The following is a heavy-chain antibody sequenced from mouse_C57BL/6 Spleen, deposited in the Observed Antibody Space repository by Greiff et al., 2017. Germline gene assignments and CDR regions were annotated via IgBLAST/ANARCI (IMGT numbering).Heavy chain of an antibody. J-gene: IGHJ1*03. CDR1: GYAFSSSW. Sequence: QVHVKQSGPELVKPGASVKISCKASGYAFSSSWMNWVKQRPGKGLEWIGRIYPGDGDTNYNGKFKGKATLTADKSSSTAYMQLSSLTSEDSAVYFCARQLYYGSSPRYFDVWGTGTTVTVSS. CDR3: ARQLYYGSSPRYFDV. D-gene: IGHD1-1*01. CDR2: IYPGDGDT. V-gene: IGHV1-82*01.